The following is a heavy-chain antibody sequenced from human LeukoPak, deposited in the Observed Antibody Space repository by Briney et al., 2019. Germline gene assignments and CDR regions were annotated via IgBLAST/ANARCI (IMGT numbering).Heavy chain of an antibody. D-gene: IGHD5-18*01. V-gene: IGHV3-23*01. CDR2: ISGSGGST. CDR3: ATYTAMAHFDY. CDR1: GFTFSSYA. J-gene: IGHJ4*02. Sequence: GGSMRLSCAGSGFTFSSYAMSWVRQAPGKGLEWVSAISGSGGSTYYADSVKGRFTISRDNSKNTLYLQMNSLRAEDTAVYYCATYTAMAHFDYWGQGTLVTVSS.